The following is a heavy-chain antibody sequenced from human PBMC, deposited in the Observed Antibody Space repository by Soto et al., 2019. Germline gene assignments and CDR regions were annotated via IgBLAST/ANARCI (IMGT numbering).Heavy chain of an antibody. Sequence: GGSLRLSCAASGFTFSSYEMNWVRQAPGKGLEWVSYISSSGSTIYYADSVKGRFTISRDNAKNSLYLQMNSLRAEDTAVYYCARTPLGWLVYFDYWGQGTLVTVSS. CDR2: ISSSGSTI. J-gene: IGHJ4*02. CDR3: ARTPLGWLVYFDY. D-gene: IGHD6-19*01. CDR1: GFTFSSYE. V-gene: IGHV3-48*03.